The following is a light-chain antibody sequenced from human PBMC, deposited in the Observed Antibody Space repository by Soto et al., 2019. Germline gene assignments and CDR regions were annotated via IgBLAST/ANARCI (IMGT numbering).Light chain of an antibody. CDR2: TTS. CDR3: QQSYSRPRT. J-gene: IGKJ1*01. Sequence: DIQMTQSPSSLSASVGDRVTITCRASQSISTYLNWYQQKPGKAPNLLIYTTSNLESGVPSRFSGSGSGTDFTLTINSLQPEDFATYFCQQSYSRPRTCGQGTKVDIK. V-gene: IGKV1-39*01. CDR1: QSISTY.